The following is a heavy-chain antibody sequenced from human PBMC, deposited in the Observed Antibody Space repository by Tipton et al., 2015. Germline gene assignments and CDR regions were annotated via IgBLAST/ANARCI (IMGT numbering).Heavy chain of an antibody. D-gene: IGHD5-18*01. Sequence: TLSLTCTVSGGSISSSSYYWGWIRQPPGKGLEWIGSISHSGNTYYNPSLKSRVTMSRDTSKNQFSLKLTSVTAADTAFYFCGRGDDSTAMATGFDYWGQGALVTVSS. CDR1: GGSISSSSYY. J-gene: IGHJ4*02. V-gene: IGHV4-39*07. CDR2: ISHSGNT. CDR3: GRGDDSTAMATGFDY.